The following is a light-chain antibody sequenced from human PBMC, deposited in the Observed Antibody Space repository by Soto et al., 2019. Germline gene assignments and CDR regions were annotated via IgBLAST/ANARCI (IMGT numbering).Light chain of an antibody. V-gene: IGKV3-20*01. CDR2: GAS. CDR3: QQYGSSPYT. J-gene: IGKJ2*01. Sequence: EIVLTQSPGTLSLSPGKRATLSCRASQSVSSSYLAWCQQKPGQAPRLLIYGASSRATGIPDRFSGSGSGTDFTLTISRLEPEDFAVYYCQQYGSSPYTFGQGTKLEIK. CDR1: QSVSSSY.